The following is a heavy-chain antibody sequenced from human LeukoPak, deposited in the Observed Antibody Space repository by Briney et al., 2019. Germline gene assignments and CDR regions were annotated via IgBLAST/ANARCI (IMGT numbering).Heavy chain of an antibody. CDR1: GGSISSYY. Sequence: SETLSLTCTASGGSISSYYWSWIRQPAGKGLEWIGHIYTSGSTNYNPSLKSRVTMSLDTSKNQFSLKLNSVTAADTAVYYCARVDSSGWHYFDDWGQGTLVTVSS. D-gene: IGHD6-19*01. V-gene: IGHV4-4*07. CDR2: IYTSGST. CDR3: ARVDSSGWHYFDD. J-gene: IGHJ4*02.